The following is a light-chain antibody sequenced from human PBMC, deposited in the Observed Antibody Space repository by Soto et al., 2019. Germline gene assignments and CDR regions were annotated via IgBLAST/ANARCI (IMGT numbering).Light chain of an antibody. CDR1: SSDVGGYNR. CDR3: YSYRSGSAQV. CDR2: EVT. V-gene: IGLV2-14*01. J-gene: IGLJ1*01. Sequence: QSALTQPASVSGSPGQSITISCTGTSSDVGGYNRVSWYQQHPDKAPKLIIYEVTNRPSGISNRFSGSKSGDTASLTISGLQAEDEADYYCYSYRSGSAQVFGTGTKGTVL.